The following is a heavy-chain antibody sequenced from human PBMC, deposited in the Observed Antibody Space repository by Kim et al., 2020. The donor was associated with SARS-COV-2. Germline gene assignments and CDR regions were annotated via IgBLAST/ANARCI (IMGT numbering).Heavy chain of an antibody. D-gene: IGHD1-26*01. V-gene: IGHV1-8*01. CDR3: ARVRVGATPGADY. J-gene: IGHJ4*02. Sequence: YAQNFQGRVTMTRNTSISTAYMELSSLRSEDTAVYYCARVRVGATPGADYWGQGTLVTVSS.